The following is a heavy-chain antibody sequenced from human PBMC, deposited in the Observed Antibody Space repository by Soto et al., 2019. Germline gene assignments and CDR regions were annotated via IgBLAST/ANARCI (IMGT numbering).Heavy chain of an antibody. J-gene: IGHJ6*02. D-gene: IGHD3-10*01. CDR2: ISAYNGNT. CDR3: ARDRAFGGVIITPFYYYGMDA. CDR1: GYTFTSYG. V-gene: IGHV1-18*04. Sequence: GASVKVSCKASGYTFTSYGISWVRQAPGQGLEWMGWISAYNGNTNYAQKLQGRVTMTTDTSTSTAYMELRSLRSDDTAVYYCARDRAFGGVIITPFYYYGMDAWGQGTTVTVSS.